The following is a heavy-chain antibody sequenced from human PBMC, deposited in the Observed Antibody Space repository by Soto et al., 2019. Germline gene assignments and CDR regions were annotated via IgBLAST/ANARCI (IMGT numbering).Heavy chain of an antibody. D-gene: IGHD6-19*01. CDR2: IKSKTDGETT. J-gene: IGHJ4*02. CDR1: GFTFSNAW. V-gene: IGHV3-15*01. Sequence: GGSLRLSCAASGFTFSNAWMSWVRQAPGKGLEWVGRIKSKTDGETTDYAAPVKGRFTISRDDSKNTLYLQMNSLKTEDTAVYYCTTDLRDSSGWYYFDYWGQGTLVTVSS. CDR3: TTDLRDSSGWYYFDY.